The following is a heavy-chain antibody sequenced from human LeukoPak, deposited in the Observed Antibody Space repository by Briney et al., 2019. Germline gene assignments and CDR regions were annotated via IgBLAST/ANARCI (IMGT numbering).Heavy chain of an antibody. CDR3: AREGVEMATITPYYFDY. CDR1: GGTFSGYG. J-gene: IGHJ4*02. CDR2: IIPIFGAA. D-gene: IGHD5-24*01. Sequence: SMEVSCKASGGTFSGYGISWVRQAPGQGLEWMGGIIPIFGAANYAQKFQGRVTITADKSTSTAYMELRSLRSEDTAVYYCAREGVEMATITPYYFDYWGQGTLVTV. V-gene: IGHV1-69*06.